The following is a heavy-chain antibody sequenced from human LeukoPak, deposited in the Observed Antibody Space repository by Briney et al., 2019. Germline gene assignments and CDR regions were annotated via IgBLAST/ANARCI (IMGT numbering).Heavy chain of an antibody. Sequence: PSETLSLTCAVYGGSFSGYYWSWIRQPPGKGLEWIGEINHSGSTNYNPSLKSRVTISVDTSKNQFSLKMRAVTAADTAIYYCARSEINDYMRFWGQGILVTVSS. D-gene: IGHD4-11*01. CDR2: INHSGST. CDR1: GGSFSGYY. CDR3: ARSEINDYMRF. V-gene: IGHV4-34*01. J-gene: IGHJ4*02.